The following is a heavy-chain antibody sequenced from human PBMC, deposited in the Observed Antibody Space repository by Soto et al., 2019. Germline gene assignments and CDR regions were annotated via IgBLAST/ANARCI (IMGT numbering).Heavy chain of an antibody. CDR1: GADINTYS. D-gene: IGHD6-19*01. CDR3: ARDREAGYNFYYGMDV. J-gene: IGHJ6*02. V-gene: IGHV4-4*07. Sequence: SETLSLTCSVSGADINTYSWTWIRQPAGKGLEWIGRIYTSASINYSPSLKGRVTLSVDTSTNQVSLRLASVTAADTAIYYCARDREAGYNFYYGMDVWGQGTTVTVSS. CDR2: IYTSASI.